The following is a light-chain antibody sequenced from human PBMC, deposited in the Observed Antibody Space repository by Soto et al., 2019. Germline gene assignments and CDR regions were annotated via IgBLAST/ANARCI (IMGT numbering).Light chain of an antibody. J-gene: IGKJ2*01. V-gene: IGKV1-39*01. CDR1: QSISSY. CDR2: AAS. CDR3: QQTYSTPYT. Sequence: DIQMTQSPSSLSASVGDRVTITCRASQSISSYLNWYQQKPGDAPKLLIYAASNLQSGDPSGFSGSGSGTDFTLTISSLQPEDFATYYCQQTYSTPYTFGQGTKLEI.